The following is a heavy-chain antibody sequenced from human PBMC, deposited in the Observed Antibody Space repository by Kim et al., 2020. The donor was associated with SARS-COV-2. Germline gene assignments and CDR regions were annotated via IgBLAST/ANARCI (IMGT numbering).Heavy chain of an antibody. Sequence: RYSPSFRGHVTISVDKSISIAYLQWSSLKASDTAMYYCARLEVRGASFDYWGQGTLVTVSS. CDR3: ARLEVRGASFDY. J-gene: IGHJ4*02. D-gene: IGHD3-10*01. V-gene: IGHV5-51*01.